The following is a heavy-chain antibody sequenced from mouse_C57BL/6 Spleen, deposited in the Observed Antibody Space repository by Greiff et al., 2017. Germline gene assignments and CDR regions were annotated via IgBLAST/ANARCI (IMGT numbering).Heavy chain of an antibody. J-gene: IGHJ2*01. CDR1: GYTFTDYN. CDR3: ARILYYGNFDY. Sequence: VQLQQSGPELVQPGASVKMSCTASGYTFTDYNMHWVKQSHGKSLEWIGYINPNTGGTSYNQKFKGKDTLTVNKSSSTAYMELRSLTSEDSAVYYCARILYYGNFDYWGQGTTLTVSS. V-gene: IGHV1-22*01. D-gene: IGHD2-1*01. CDR2: INPNTGGT.